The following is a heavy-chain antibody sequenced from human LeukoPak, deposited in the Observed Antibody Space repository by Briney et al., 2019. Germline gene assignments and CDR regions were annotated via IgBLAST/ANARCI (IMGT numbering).Heavy chain of an antibody. D-gene: IGHD3-22*01. V-gene: IGHV1-2*02. CDR2: INPNSGGT. J-gene: IGHJ4*02. CDR1: GYTFTGYY. Sequence: ASVKVSCKASGYTFTGYYMHWVRQAPGQGLEWMGWINPNSGGTNYAQKFQGRVTMTRDTSISTAYMELSRLRSDDTAVYYCARSYYDRSGFDYWGQGTLVTVSS. CDR3: ARSYYDRSGFDY.